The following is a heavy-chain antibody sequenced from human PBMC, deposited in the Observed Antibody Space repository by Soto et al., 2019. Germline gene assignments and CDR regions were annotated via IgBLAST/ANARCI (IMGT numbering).Heavy chain of an antibody. Sequence: QVQLVQSGAGVKKPGASVKVSCNTSGYTFTGYGINWVRQAPGHGLEWMGWISVFNGNTKYGQNIQDRVIMTTDTSTSTAYMELRSLRSDDTAVYFCGRDGSGGIIDSWGQGTMLIVSS. D-gene: IGHD2-15*01. CDR1: GYTFTGYG. J-gene: IGHJ3*01. CDR3: GRDGSGGIIDS. V-gene: IGHV1-18*01. CDR2: ISVFNGNT.